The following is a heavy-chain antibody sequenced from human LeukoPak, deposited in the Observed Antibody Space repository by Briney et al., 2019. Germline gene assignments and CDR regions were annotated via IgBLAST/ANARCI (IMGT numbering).Heavy chain of an antibody. CDR1: GYIFTGYY. CDR2: INPNSGGT. J-gene: IGHJ1*01. V-gene: IGHV1-2*02. Sequence: ASVKVSCKASGYIFTGYYMHWVRQAPGQGLEWMGWINPNSGGTNYAQKFQGRVTMTRDTSISTVYMELRRLRSDDTAVFYCARGYYDSSDFEYLQHWGQGTLVTVSS. D-gene: IGHD3-22*01. CDR3: ARGYYDSSDFEYLQH.